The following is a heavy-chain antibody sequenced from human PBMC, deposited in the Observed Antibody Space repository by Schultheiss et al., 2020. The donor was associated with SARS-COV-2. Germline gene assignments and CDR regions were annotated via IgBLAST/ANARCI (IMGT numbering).Heavy chain of an antibody. CDR3: ASTLGRGYSGYYYFDY. D-gene: IGHD5-12*01. CDR2: IIPILGIA. V-gene: IGHV1-69*04. J-gene: IGHJ4*02. CDR1: GGTFSSYA. Sequence: SVKVSCKASGGTFSSYAISWVRQAPGQGLEWMGRIIPILGIANYAQKFQGRVTITADKSTSTAYMELSSLRSEDTAVYYFASTLGRGYSGYYYFDYWGQGTLVTVSS.